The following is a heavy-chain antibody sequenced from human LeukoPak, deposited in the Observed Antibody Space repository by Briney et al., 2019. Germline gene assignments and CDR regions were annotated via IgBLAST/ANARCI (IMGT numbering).Heavy chain of an antibody. J-gene: IGHJ4*02. Sequence: GGSLRLSCAASGFTFSNYWMFWVRHVPGKGLVWVSRINTDGSSTTYADSVKGRFTISRDNAKNTLYLQMNSLRAEDTAVYYCASRISSGNYFFDYWGQGTLVTVSS. CDR1: GFTFSNYW. CDR3: ASRISSGNYFFDY. V-gene: IGHV3-74*01. CDR2: INTDGSST. D-gene: IGHD1-26*01.